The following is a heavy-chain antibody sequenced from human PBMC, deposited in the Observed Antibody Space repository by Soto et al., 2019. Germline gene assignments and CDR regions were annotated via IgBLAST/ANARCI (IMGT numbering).Heavy chain of an antibody. CDR1: GYTFTSYG. V-gene: IGHV1-18*01. J-gene: IGHJ4*02. Sequence: ASVKVSCKASGYTFTSYGISWVRQAPGQGLEWMGWISAYNGNTNYAQKLQGRVTMTTDTSTGTAYMELRSLRSDDTAVYYCARDREDELLWFGELSSGTPFDYWGQGTLVTVSS. CDR2: ISAYNGNT. CDR3: ARDREDELLWFGELSSGTPFDY. D-gene: IGHD3-10*01.